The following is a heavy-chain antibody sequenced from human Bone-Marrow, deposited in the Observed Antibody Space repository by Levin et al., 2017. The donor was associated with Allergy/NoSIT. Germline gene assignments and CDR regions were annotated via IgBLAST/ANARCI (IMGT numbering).Heavy chain of an antibody. Sequence: SETLSLTCAVSGASIYNSPYFWAWIRQPPGKGLEWVASIYYTARSFYNPSLTRRATISVDTSTNQFSLKLTSVTAADTAVYYCARVSYYGSGNYYEYYFDAWGQGTLVTVSS. CDR1: GASIYNSPYF. CDR2: IYYTARS. D-gene: IGHD3-10*01. J-gene: IGHJ4*02. CDR3: ARVSYYGSGNYYEYYFDA. V-gene: IGHV4-39*07.